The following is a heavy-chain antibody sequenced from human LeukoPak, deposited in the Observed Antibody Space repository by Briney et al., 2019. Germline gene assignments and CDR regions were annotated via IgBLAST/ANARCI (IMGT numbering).Heavy chain of an antibody. D-gene: IGHD6-6*01. Sequence: SETLSLTCAVYGGSFSGYYWSWIRQPPGKGLEWIGEINHSGSTNYNPSLKSRVTISVDTSKNQFSLKLSSVTAADTAVYYCARDDSSSSYDGGPDRTQGESNWFDPWGQGTLVTVSS. J-gene: IGHJ5*02. CDR3: ARDDSSSSYDGGPDRTQGESNWFDP. CDR2: INHSGST. V-gene: IGHV4-34*01. CDR1: GGSFSGYY.